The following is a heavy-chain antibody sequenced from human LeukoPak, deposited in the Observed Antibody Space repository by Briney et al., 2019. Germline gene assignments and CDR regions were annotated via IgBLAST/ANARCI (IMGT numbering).Heavy chain of an antibody. Sequence: SETLSLTCTVSGGSISSYYWSWLRQPPGKGLEWLGYMYYSGSTNYNPSLKSRVSLSVDTSKNQFSPKLTSVTASDTAVYYCARDGDWKGYWYFDLWGRGTLVTVSS. V-gene: IGHV4-59*01. CDR2: MYYSGST. D-gene: IGHD2-21*01. CDR1: GGSISSYY. CDR3: ARDGDWKGYWYFDL. J-gene: IGHJ2*01.